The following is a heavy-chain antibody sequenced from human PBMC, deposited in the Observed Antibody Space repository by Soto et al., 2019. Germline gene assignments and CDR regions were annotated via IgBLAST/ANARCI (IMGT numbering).Heavy chain of an antibody. J-gene: IGHJ1*01. V-gene: IGHV3-23*01. D-gene: IGHD3-9*01. CDR2: ISGSGDFT. Sequence: EVQLLDSGGGLVQPGGSLRLSCAASGFTFSSNAMSWVRQAPGKGLEWVSVISGSGDFTFYADSVKGRFTISRDNSKNTLYLQMNTLRAEDTAVYYCAKTQNDILYSWGQGTLVTVSS. CDR1: GFTFSSNA. CDR3: AKTQNDILYS.